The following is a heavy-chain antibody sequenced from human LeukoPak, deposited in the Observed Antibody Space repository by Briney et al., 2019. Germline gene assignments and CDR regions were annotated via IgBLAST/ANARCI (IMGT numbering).Heavy chain of an antibody. CDR3: AKGQETESRLDS. J-gene: IGHJ4*02. D-gene: IGHD1-1*01. CDR1: GFTFSSYA. V-gene: IGHV3-9*01. Sequence: GGSLRLSCAASGFTFSSYAMHWVRQAPGKGLEWVSSISWNSGSLDYADSVKGRFSISRDNAENSLYLQMNSLRAEDTALYYCAKGQETESRLDSWGQGTLVTVSS. CDR2: ISWNSGSL.